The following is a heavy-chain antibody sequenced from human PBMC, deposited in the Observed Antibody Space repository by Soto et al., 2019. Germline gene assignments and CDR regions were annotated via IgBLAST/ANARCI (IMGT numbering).Heavy chain of an antibody. J-gene: IGHJ5*02. CDR1: GIVFSDY. CDR2: ISGSGRTI. D-gene: IGHD3-16*01. V-gene: IGHV3-11*01. CDR3: ARLPFPWGWFDP. Sequence: QVQLVESDGGLVKPAGSLRLSCAASGIVFSDYMSWVRQAPGKGLEWLSYISGSGRTIYSADSVKGRFTISRDNATNSLYLQMNNVRTEDTAVYYCARLPFPWGWFDPWGQGTLVTVSS.